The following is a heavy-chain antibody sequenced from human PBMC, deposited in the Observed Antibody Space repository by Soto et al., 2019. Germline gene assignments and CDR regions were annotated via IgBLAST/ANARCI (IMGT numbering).Heavy chain of an antibody. CDR3: ASDRQHSISWEPIDC. CDR1: GFTFISYP. Sequence: ASVKVSCKTSGFTFISYPMHWVRQAPGQGLEWMGWINPGNGDTKYSQKFQGRITITTDTSTSTAYMELRSLRSDDTAVYYCASDRQHSISWEPIDCWAQGTLVTVYS. J-gene: IGHJ4*02. CDR2: INPGNGDT. D-gene: IGHD6-13*01. V-gene: IGHV1-3*01.